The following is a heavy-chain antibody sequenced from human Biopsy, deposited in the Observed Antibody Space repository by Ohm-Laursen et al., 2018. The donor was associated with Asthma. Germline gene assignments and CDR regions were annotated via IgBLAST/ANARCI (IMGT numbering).Heavy chain of an antibody. J-gene: IGHJ4*02. D-gene: IGHD6-19*01. V-gene: IGHV3-53*01. Sequence: SLRLSCTASGFTVSSNGMSWVRQPPGKGLERVSVIYSGGTSHTADSVRGRFTISRDFSKNTLHLQMHSLRVEDTAVYYCARGDSSGWSHYYFDYWGQGTLVTVSS. CDR2: IYSGGTS. CDR3: ARGDSSGWSHYYFDY. CDR1: GFTVSSNG.